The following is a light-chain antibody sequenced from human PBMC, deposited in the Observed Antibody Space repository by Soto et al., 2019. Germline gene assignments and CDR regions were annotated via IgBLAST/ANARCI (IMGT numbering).Light chain of an antibody. CDR1: QSVRSN. J-gene: IGKJ1*01. V-gene: IGKV3-15*01. CDR3: QQYGSSPRT. Sequence: EKEMTQSPSTLSVSPGERATLSCRASQSVRSNLAWYQQKPGQPPKLLIYDASTRATGIPSRFRGSGSGTEFTLTISRLQPEDFAVYYCQQYGSSPRTFGQGTKVDIK. CDR2: DAS.